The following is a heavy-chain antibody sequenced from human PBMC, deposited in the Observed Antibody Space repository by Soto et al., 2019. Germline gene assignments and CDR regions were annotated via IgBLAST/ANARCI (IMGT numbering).Heavy chain of an antibody. Sequence: SETLSLTCTVSGGSISSYYWSWIRQPPGKGLEWIGYIYYSGSTNYNPSLKSRVTISVDTSKNQFSLKLSSVTAADTAVYYCARDLVLTYYYYGMDVWGQGTTVTVSS. V-gene: IGHV4-59*01. CDR3: ARDLVLTYYYYGMDV. J-gene: IGHJ6*02. D-gene: IGHD6-6*01. CDR1: GGSISSYY. CDR2: IYYSGST.